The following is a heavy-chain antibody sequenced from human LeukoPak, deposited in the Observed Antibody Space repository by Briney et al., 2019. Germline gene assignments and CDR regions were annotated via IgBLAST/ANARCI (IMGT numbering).Heavy chain of an antibody. V-gene: IGHV1-69*13. Sequence: ASVKVSCKASGGTFSSYAISWVRQAPGQGLEWMGGIIPIFGTANYAQKFQGRVTITADESTSTAYMELSSLRSEDTAVYYCASPTARTTVTTGPYYYYGMDVWGQGTTVTVSS. CDR3: ASPTARTTVTTGPYYYYGMDV. D-gene: IGHD4-11*01. J-gene: IGHJ6*02. CDR2: IIPIFGTA. CDR1: GGTFSSYA.